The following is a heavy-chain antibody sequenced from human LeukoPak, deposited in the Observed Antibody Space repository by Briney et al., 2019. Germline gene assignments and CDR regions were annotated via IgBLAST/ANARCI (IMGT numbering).Heavy chain of an antibody. J-gene: IGHJ4*02. CDR3: ARVPELLWFGEFG. CDR2: ISSSGSTI. Sequence: GGSLRLSCAASGFTFSSYEMNWVRQAPAKGLEWVSYISSSGSTIYYADSVKGRFTISRDNAKNSLYLQMNSLRAEDTAVYYCARVPELLWFGEFGWGQGTLVTVSS. CDR1: GFTFSSYE. D-gene: IGHD3-10*01. V-gene: IGHV3-48*03.